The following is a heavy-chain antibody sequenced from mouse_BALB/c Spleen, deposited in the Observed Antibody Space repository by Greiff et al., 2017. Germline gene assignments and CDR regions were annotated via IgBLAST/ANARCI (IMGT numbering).Heavy chain of an antibody. J-gene: IGHJ4*01. D-gene: IGHD2-14*01. Sequence: EVMLVESGGDLVKPGGSLKLSCAASGFTFSSYGMSWVRQTPDKRLEWVATISSGGSYTYYPDSVKGRFTISRDNAKNTLYLQMSSLKSEDTAMYYGARHYRYDEGYAMDYWGQGTSVTVSS. CDR1: GFTFSSYG. V-gene: IGHV5-6*01. CDR2: ISSGGSYT. CDR3: ARHYRYDEGYAMDY.